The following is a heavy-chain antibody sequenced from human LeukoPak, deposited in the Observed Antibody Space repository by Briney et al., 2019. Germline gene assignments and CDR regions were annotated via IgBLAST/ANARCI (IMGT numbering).Heavy chain of an antibody. J-gene: IGHJ6*02. V-gene: IGHV4-59*01. Sequence: PSETLSLTCTVSGGSISSYYWSWIRQPPGKGLEWIGYIYYSGSTNYNPSLKSRVTISVDTSKNQFSLKLSSVTAADTAVYYCARDSGSYGYPYYYYGMDVWGQGTTVTVSS. D-gene: IGHD5-18*01. CDR1: GGSISSYY. CDR3: ARDSGSYGYPYYYYGMDV. CDR2: IYYSGST.